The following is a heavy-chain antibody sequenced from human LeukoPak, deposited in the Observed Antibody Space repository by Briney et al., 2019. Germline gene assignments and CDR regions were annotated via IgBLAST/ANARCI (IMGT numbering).Heavy chain of an antibody. CDR2: IKQDGSEK. CDR3: AREVSGSYLDY. Sequence: PGGYLRLSCAASGFTFSSYWMSWVRQAPGKGLEWVANIKQDGSEKYYVDSVKGRFTISRDNAKNSLYLQMNSLRAEDTAVYYCAREVSGSYLDYWGQGTLVTVSS. V-gene: IGHV3-7*01. D-gene: IGHD1-26*01. CDR1: GFTFSSYW. J-gene: IGHJ4*02.